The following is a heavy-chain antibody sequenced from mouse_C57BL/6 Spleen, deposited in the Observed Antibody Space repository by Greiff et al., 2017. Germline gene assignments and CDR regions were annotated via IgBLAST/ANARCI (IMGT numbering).Heavy chain of an antibody. CDR3: ARGGLLRGFDFDY. J-gene: IGHJ2*01. V-gene: IGHV1-72*01. CDR2: IDPNSGGT. D-gene: IGHD1-1*01. CDR1: GYTFTSYW. Sequence: VQLQQPGAELVKPGASVKLSCKASGYTFTSYWMPWVKQRPGRGLEWIGRIDPNSGGTKYNEKFKSKATLTVDKPSSTAYMQLRSLTSDDTAVYYCARGGLLRGFDFDYWGQGTTLTVSS.